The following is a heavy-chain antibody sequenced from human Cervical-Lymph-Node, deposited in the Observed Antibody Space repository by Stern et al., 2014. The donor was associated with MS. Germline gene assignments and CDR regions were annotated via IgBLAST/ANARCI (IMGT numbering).Heavy chain of an antibody. CDR3: ALSSETSDRWYSLGYAL. D-gene: IGHD6-13*01. Sequence: VQLVESGAEVTKPGSSVKVSCKASGGTFSKFPSSWVRQAPGQGLEWMGGIFPVLAPTTFAPEFRGMVTITAYVATSTVYMELSSLRSDDTAVYYCALSSETSDRWYSLGYALWGQGTLVTVSS. CDR1: GGTFSKFP. J-gene: IGHJ4*02. V-gene: IGHV1-69*01. CDR2: IFPVLAPT.